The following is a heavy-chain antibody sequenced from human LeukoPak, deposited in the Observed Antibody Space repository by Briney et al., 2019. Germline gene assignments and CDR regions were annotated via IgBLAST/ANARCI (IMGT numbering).Heavy chain of an antibody. Sequence: SETLSLTCTVSGGSISSYYWSCIRQPPGKGVEWIGYVYYTGRTNYIPSLTSRATILVDASSNQFSLELSSVTAAHTAVYYCARHSEQWLERTWFHPWGHGTLVTVS. CDR2: VYYTGRT. CDR3: ARHSEQWLERTWFHP. D-gene: IGHD6-19*01. CDR1: GGSISSYY. J-gene: IGHJ5*02. V-gene: IGHV4-59*08.